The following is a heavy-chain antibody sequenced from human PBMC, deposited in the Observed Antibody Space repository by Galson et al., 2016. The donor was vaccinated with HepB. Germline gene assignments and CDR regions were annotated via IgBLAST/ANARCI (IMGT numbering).Heavy chain of an antibody. J-gene: IGHJ4*02. D-gene: IGHD5/OR15-5a*01. V-gene: IGHV3-72*01. CDR1: GFTLSDYY. CDR2: TRNRARSYTT. CDR3: ARTGLGDFDY. Sequence: SLRLSCAASGFTLSDYYMDWVRQAPGKGLEWVGRTRNRARSYTTDYGPSGKGRFRITRDNSKRSGFLQMNGLKPEDTSVYYCARTGLGDFDYWGREALVTVSS.